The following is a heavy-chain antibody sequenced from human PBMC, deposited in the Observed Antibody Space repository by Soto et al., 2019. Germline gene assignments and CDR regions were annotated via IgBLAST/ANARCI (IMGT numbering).Heavy chain of an antibody. V-gene: IGHV4-31*03. Sequence: QVQLQESGPGLVKPSQTLSLTCTVSGGSISRGGYYWSWIRQHPGKGLEWIGYIYYSGSTYYNPSLKSRVTISVDPSKNQFSLKLSSVTAADTAVYYCERDSGDTAMVGTDYWGQGTLVTVSS. CDR2: IYYSGST. J-gene: IGHJ4*02. CDR3: ERDSGDTAMVGTDY. D-gene: IGHD5-18*01. CDR1: GGSISRGGYY.